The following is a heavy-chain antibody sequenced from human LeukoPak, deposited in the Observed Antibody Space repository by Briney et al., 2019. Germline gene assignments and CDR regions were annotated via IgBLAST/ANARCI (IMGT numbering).Heavy chain of an antibody. CDR2: IIPIFGTA. D-gene: IGHD6-19*01. CDR1: GGTFSSYA. Sequence: SVKVSCKASGGTFSSYAISWVRQAPGQGLEWMGGIIPIFGTANYAQKFQGRVTITADKSTSTAYMELSSLRSEDTAEYYCAREGNSSGWTDYWGQGTLVTVSS. V-gene: IGHV1-69*06. CDR3: AREGNSSGWTDY. J-gene: IGHJ4*02.